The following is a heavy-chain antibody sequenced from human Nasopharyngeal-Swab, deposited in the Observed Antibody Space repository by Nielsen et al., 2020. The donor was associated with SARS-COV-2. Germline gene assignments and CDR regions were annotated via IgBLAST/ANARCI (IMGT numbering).Heavy chain of an antibody. J-gene: IGHJ4*02. Sequence: SVKVSCKTSGDTFTNSAISWVRQAPGQGLEWMGGIVPALGLPNYAQKFRGRVTISADRSTTTSYLELSSLRSEDTAIYNCAREGEYGAYDAPDYWGQGTLVTVSS. CDR1: GDTFTNSA. CDR2: IVPALGLP. CDR3: AREGEYGAYDAPDY. D-gene: IGHD5-12*01. V-gene: IGHV1-69*10.